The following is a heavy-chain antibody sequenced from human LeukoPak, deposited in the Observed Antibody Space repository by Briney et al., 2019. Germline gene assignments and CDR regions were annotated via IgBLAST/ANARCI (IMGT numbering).Heavy chain of an antibody. CDR1: GGSISSYY. D-gene: IGHD1-26*01. J-gene: IGHJ3*02. V-gene: IGHV4-4*07. CDR2: IYTSGSA. Sequence: PSETLSLTCTVSGGSISSYYWSWIRQPAGKGLEWIGRIYTSGSANYNPSLKSRVTMSVDTSKNQFSLKLSSVTAADTAVYYCASEPKTSIVGATDAFDIWGQGTMATVSS. CDR3: ASEPKTSIVGATDAFDI.